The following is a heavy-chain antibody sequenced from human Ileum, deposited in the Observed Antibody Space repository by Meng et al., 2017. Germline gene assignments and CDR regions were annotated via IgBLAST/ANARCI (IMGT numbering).Heavy chain of an antibody. D-gene: IGHD3-9*01. CDR1: GGSISGYY. V-gene: IGHV4-4*07. CDR2: VDTSGNT. CDR3: ARGSYYDILTGYYSGAFDI. Sequence: SETLSLTCTVSGGSISGYYWSWIRQPAGQGLEWIGRVDTSGNTKYSPSLKSRVTMSVDTSKNQFSLKLTSVTAADTAMFYCARGSYYDILTGYYSGAFDIWGQGTMVTVSS. J-gene: IGHJ3*02.